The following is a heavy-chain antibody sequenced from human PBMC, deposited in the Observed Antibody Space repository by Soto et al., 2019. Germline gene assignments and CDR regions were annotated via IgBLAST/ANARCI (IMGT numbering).Heavy chain of an antibody. CDR1: GGSISSSNW. Sequence: SETLSLTCAVSGGSISSSNWWTWVRQPPGKGLEWIGEIYHSGSTNYIPSLKSRVTISVDKSKNQFSLKLTSVTAADTAVYYCATRFDGLGSYEYWGQGTLVTVSS. CDR3: ATRFDGLGSYEY. V-gene: IGHV4-4*02. J-gene: IGHJ4*02. CDR2: IYHSGST. D-gene: IGHD3-10*01.